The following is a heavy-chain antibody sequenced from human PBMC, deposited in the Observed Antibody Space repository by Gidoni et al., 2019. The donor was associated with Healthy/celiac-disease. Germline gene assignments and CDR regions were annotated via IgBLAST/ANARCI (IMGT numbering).Heavy chain of an antibody. J-gene: IGHJ4*02. CDR3: AKDTVVRVRESVDY. CDR1: GSTFSSYA. V-gene: IGHV3-23*04. D-gene: IGHD2-15*01. Sequence: EVQLVESGGGLFQPAGSLRLSCSASGSTFSSYAMSWVRQAPGEGLEWVSAISDSGDSTYSADSVKGRFTIYRENTKNTQYVQMSSMRDEDTALYCCAKDTVVRVRESVDYWGQGTLVTVSS. CDR2: ISDSGDST.